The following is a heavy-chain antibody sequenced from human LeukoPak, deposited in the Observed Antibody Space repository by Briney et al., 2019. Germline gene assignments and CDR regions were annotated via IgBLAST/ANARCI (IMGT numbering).Heavy chain of an antibody. CDR3: ARERAATGGMDV. D-gene: IGHD6-25*01. CDR2: ISYDGSNK. CDR1: GFTFSSYA. J-gene: IGHJ6*02. Sequence: GRSLRLSCAASGFTFSSYAMHWVRQAPGKGLEWVAVISYDGSNKYYADSVKGRFTISRDNSKNTLYLQMNSLRAEDTAVYYCARERAATGGMDVWGQGTTVTVSS. V-gene: IGHV3-30-3*01.